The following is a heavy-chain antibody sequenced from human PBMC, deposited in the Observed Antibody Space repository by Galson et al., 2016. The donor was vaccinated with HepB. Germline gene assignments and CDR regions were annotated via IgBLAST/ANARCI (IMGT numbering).Heavy chain of an antibody. Sequence: SETLSLTCTVSGGSISYSNYYWGWVRQPPGTGLEWIGGIYYTGKTYYNPSLKSRLTISLDTSKNQFSLNLTSVTAADTAVYYCAREPFRGADGGADVWGQGTTVTVSS. CDR3: AREPFRGADGGADV. J-gene: IGHJ6*02. V-gene: IGHV4-39*07. D-gene: IGHD3-16*01. CDR1: GGSISYSNYY. CDR2: IYYTGKT.